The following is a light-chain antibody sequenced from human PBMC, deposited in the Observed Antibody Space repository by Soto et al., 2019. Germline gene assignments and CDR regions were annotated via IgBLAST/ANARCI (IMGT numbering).Light chain of an antibody. V-gene: IGKV1-5*03. Sequence: DIQMTQSPSILSASVGDRVTITCRASQSISSWLAWYQQKPWKAPKLLIYKASSLESGVPSRFSGSGSGTEFTLTISSLQPEDFATYYCQHYNSYSYTFGQGTNLEIK. CDR3: QHYNSYSYT. CDR2: KAS. J-gene: IGKJ2*01. CDR1: QSISSW.